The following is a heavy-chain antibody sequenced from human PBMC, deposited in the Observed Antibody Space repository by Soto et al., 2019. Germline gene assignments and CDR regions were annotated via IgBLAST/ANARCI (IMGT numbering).Heavy chain of an antibody. J-gene: IGHJ5*02. D-gene: IGHD6-19*01. Sequence: PSETLSLTCTVSGGSISSYYWSWIRQPPGKGLEWIGSIYYSRSTNYNPPRNSRVTISLDTSKNQSSLKLSSVTAADTAVFYCARVGIAVAGTDSNWFDPWGQGTLVTVSS. V-gene: IGHV4-59*01. CDR2: IYYSRST. CDR1: GGSISSYY. CDR3: ARVGIAVAGTDSNWFDP.